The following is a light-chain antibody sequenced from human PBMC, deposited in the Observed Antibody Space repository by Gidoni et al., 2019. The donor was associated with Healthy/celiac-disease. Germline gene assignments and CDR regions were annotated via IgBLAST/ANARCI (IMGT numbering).Light chain of an antibody. V-gene: IGKV1-39*01. Sequence: DIQMTQSPSSLSASVGDRVTITCRASQSISSYLNWYQQKPGKAPQLLIYAASSLQSGVPSRFSGSGSGTDFTLTISSLQPEDFATYYCQRSYSTPLTFGQGTKVEIK. J-gene: IGKJ1*01. CDR1: QSISSY. CDR2: AAS. CDR3: QRSYSTPLT.